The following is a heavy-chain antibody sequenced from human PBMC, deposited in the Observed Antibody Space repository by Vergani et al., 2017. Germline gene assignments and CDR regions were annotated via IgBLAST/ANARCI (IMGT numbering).Heavy chain of an antibody. CDR2: INHGGST. V-gene: IGHV4-61*01. CDR3: ARGRGLTIAAASTFGY. CDR1: GGSVSSGSYF. J-gene: IGHJ4*02. D-gene: IGHD6-13*01. Sequence: QVQLQESGPGLVKPSETLSLTCTVSGGSVSSGSYFWNWIRQPPGKGLEWIGEINHGGSTNYNPSLKSRVTISVDTSKNQFSLKLSSVTAADTAVYYCARGRGLTIAAASTFGYWGQGTLVTVSS.